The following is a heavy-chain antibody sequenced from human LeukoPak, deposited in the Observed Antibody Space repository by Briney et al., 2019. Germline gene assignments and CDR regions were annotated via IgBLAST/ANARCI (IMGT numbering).Heavy chain of an antibody. CDR3: AAIQLSEYYYYYYMDV. J-gene: IGHJ6*03. D-gene: IGHD5-18*01. CDR1: AFTFSSYG. CDR2: IQYDRTNE. Sequence: GGSLRLSCAASAFTFSSYGMHWVRQAPGKGLEWVAYIQYDRTNEQYAHSVKGRFRISRDNSNNILYLQMNSLRTEDTAVYYCAAIQLSEYYYYYYMDVWGKGTTVTISS. V-gene: IGHV3-30*02.